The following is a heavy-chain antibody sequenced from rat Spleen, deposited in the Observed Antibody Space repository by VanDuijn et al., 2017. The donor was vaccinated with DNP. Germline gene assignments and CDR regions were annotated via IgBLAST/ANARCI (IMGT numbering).Heavy chain of an antibody. Sequence: EVQLQESGPGLVKPSQSLSLTCSVTGYSITSSYRWNWIRKFPGNKLEWMGYINSAGSTNYNPSLKSRISITRDTSKNQFFLQVNSVTTEDTATYYCARTIAALYYAMDAWGQGTSVTVSS. D-gene: IGHD1-2*01. V-gene: IGHV3-3*01. J-gene: IGHJ4*01. CDR1: GYSITSSYR. CDR2: INSAGST. CDR3: ARTIAALYYAMDA.